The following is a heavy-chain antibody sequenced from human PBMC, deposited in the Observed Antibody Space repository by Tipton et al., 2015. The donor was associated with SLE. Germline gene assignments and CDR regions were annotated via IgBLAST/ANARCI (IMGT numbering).Heavy chain of an antibody. D-gene: IGHD2-8*01. CDR2: INHSGST. CDR1: GGSFSGYY. V-gene: IGHV4-34*01. Sequence: TLSLTCAVYGGSFSGYYWTWIRQPPGKGLEWIGEINHSGSTNYTPSLKSRVTISVDTSKNQFSLKLTSVTAADTAVYYCARDLGCTNGLCYLGDYHHGMDVWGQGTTVTVSS. CDR3: ARDLGCTNGLCYLGDYHHGMDV. J-gene: IGHJ6*02.